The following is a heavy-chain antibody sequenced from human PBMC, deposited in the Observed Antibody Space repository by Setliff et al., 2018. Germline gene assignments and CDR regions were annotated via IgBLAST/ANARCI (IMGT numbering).Heavy chain of an antibody. CDR3: AKEGVAVTKYNWFDP. Sequence: PGGSLRLSCAASGFTFSSSAMSWVRQAPGKGLEWVSYISGSSNTIYYADSVKGRFTISRDNSKNTLYLQMNSLRAEDTAVYYCAKEGVAVTKYNWFDPWGQGTLVTVSS. J-gene: IGHJ5*02. CDR2: ISGSSNTI. D-gene: IGHD4-17*01. V-gene: IGHV3-23*01. CDR1: GFTFSSSA.